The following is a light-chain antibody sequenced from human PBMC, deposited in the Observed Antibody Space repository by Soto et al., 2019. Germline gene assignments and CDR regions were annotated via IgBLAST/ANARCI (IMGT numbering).Light chain of an antibody. J-gene: IGKJ1*01. CDR1: QSLLHSNGYNY. Sequence: DLVMTQSPLSLPVTPGEPASIYCRSSQSLLHSNGYNYLDWYLQKPGQSPHLLIYLGSNRASGVPDRFSGSGSGTDFTLKISRVEAEDVGVYYCMQSLQTPRTFGQGTKVEIK. CDR3: MQSLQTPRT. V-gene: IGKV2-28*01. CDR2: LGS.